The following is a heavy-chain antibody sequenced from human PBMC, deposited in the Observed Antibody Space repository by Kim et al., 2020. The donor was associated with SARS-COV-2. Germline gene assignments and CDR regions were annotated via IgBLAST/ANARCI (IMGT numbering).Heavy chain of an antibody. J-gene: IGHJ4*01. CDR1: GFTLSNNA. V-gene: IGHV3-23*01. D-gene: IGHD3-16*01. CDR2: IRGGGDT. Sequence: GGSLRLSCAASGFTLSNNAMTWVRQAPGKGLEWVSDIRGGGDTYYADSVKGRFTFSRDDSQNVLFLQMDSLRADDTALYYCGGHGAFSYWGHGPWSPSP. CDR3: GGHGAFSY.